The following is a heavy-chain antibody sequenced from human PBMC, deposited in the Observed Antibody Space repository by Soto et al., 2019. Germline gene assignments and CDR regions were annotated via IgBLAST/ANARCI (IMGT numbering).Heavy chain of an antibody. J-gene: IGHJ4*02. CDR3: ARGASVDTAPLN. D-gene: IGHD5-18*01. CDR2: IYYSGST. V-gene: IGHV4-31*03. Sequence: TLSLTCTVSGGSISSGGYYWSWIRQHPGKGLQWIGYIYYSGSTYYNPSLKSRVTISVDTSKNQFSLKLSSVTAADTAVYYCARGASVDTAPLNWGQGTLGTVSS. CDR1: GGSISSGGYY.